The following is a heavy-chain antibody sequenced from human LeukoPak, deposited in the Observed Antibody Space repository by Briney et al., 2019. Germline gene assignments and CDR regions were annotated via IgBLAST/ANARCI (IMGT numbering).Heavy chain of an antibody. CDR3: ARGSGATYSSSWYLDY. CDR1: GFPFSSFS. V-gene: IGHV3-21*01. CDR2: ISSSSSYI. Sequence: PGGSLRLSCAASGFPFSSFSMNWVRQAPGKGLEWVSSISSSSSYIYYADSVKGRFTISRDNAKNSLYLQMNSLRAEDTAVYYCARGSGATYSSSWYLDYWGQGTLVTVSS. D-gene: IGHD6-13*01. J-gene: IGHJ4*02.